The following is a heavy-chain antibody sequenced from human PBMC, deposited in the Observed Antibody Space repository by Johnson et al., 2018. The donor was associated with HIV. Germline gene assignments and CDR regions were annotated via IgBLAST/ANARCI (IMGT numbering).Heavy chain of an antibody. J-gene: IGHJ3*02. CDR2: ISSSGSTI. Sequence: QVQLVESGGGLVKPGGSLRLSCATSGFTFSAYYMSWIRQAPGKGLECVSYISSSGSTIYYADSVKGRFTISRDNAKNSLYLQMNSLGAEDTAVYYCARETGDSSSWHAFDMWGQGTMVTVSS. CDR1: GFTFSAYY. V-gene: IGHV3-11*04. D-gene: IGHD6-13*01. CDR3: ARETGDSSSWHAFDM.